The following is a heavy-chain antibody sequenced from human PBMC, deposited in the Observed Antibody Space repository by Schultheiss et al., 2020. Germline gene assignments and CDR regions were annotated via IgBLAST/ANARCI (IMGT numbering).Heavy chain of an antibody. D-gene: IGHD4-17*01. Sequence: LRLSCAVYGGSFSGYYWSWIRQPPGKGLEWIGEINHSGSTNYNPSLKSRVTISVDTSKNQFSLKLSSVTAADTAVYYCARQDYGDYEFVYWGQGTLVTVSS. CDR2: INHSGST. CDR1: GGSFSGYY. J-gene: IGHJ4*02. V-gene: IGHV4-34*09. CDR3: ARQDYGDYEFVY.